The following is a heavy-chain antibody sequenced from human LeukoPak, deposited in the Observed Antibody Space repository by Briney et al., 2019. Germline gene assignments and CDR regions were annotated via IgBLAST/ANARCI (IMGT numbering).Heavy chain of an antibody. Sequence: GGSLRLSCSASGFTFTSYSMNWVRQAPGKGLEWVSSISSSSSYIYYADSVKGRFTISRDNSKNTLYLQMSSLRVEDSAVYYCARDLTITSANYYFDWWGQGTLVTVPS. CDR3: ARDLTITSANYYFDW. D-gene: IGHD6-13*01. CDR2: ISSSSSYI. J-gene: IGHJ4*02. CDR1: GFTFTSYS. V-gene: IGHV3-21*01.